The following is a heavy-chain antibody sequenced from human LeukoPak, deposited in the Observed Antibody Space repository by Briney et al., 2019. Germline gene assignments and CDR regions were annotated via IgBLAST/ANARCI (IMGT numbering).Heavy chain of an antibody. J-gene: IGHJ6*03. CDR1: GGSISSYY. V-gene: IGHV4-38-2*02. CDR3: ARADYSSTWSHDYYYMDV. CDR2: IYHSGST. Sequence: SETLSLTCTVSGGSISSYYWGWIRQPPGKGLEWIGSIYHSGSTYYNPSLKSRVTISVDTSKNQFSLKLSSVTAADTAVYYCARADYSSTWSHDYYYMDVWGKGTTVTVSS. D-gene: IGHD6-13*01.